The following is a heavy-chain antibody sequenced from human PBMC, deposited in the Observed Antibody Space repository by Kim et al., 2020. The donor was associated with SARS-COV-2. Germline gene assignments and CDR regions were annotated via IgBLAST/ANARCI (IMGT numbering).Heavy chain of an antibody. CDR3: AREGIQLWPSGMDV. V-gene: IGHV4-59*01. Sequence: SETLSLTCTVSGGSISSYYWSWIRQPPGKGLEWIGYIYYSGSTNYNPSLKSRVTISVDTSKNQFSLKLSSVTAADTAVYYCAREGIQLWPSGMDVWGQGTTVTVSS. CDR1: GGSISSYY. J-gene: IGHJ6*02. CDR2: IYYSGST. D-gene: IGHD5-18*01.